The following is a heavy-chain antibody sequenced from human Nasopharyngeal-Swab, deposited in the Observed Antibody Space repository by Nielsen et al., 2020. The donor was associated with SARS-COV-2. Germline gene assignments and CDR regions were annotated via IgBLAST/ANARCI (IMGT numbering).Heavy chain of an antibody. CDR1: GFTFDDYA. CDR2: ISWNRGSI. V-gene: IGHV3-9*01. Sequence: GGSLRLSCAASGFTFDDYAMHWVRQAPGKGLEWGSVISWNRGSIGYADSVKGRVTISRDNAKNSLYLQMNSLRAEDTALYYCAKAFADYYGSGGSDYWGQGTLVTVSS. J-gene: IGHJ4*02. CDR3: AKAFADYYGSGGSDY. D-gene: IGHD3-10*01.